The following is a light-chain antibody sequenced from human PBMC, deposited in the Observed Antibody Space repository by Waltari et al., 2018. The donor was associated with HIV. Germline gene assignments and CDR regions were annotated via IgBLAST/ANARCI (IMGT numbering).Light chain of an antibody. CDR3: GTWDSSLSLYV. CDR2: DNE. CDR1: NSTVANNF. V-gene: IGLV1-51*01. Sequence: QSVLTQPPSVSAAPGQQVTISCSEDNSTVANNFVSWYQQLPGRAPRLLIYDNEKRPSRIPDRFSAFKAGMSATLVITGLQIVDEADYYCGTWDSSLSLYVFGTGTTVAVL. J-gene: IGLJ1*01.